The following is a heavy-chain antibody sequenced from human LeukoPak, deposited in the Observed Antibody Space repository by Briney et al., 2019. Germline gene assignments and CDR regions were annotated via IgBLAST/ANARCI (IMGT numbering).Heavy chain of an antibody. D-gene: IGHD1-26*01. V-gene: IGHV3-21*01. Sequence: PGGSLRLSCAASGFTFSSYSMNWVRQAPGKGLEWVSSISSSSSYIYYADSVKGRFTISRDNAKNSLYLQMNSLRAEDTAVYYCARDIRYSGSYYQDAFDIWGQGTMVTVSS. CDR2: ISSSSSYI. CDR1: GFTFSSYS. J-gene: IGHJ3*02. CDR3: ARDIRYSGSYYQDAFDI.